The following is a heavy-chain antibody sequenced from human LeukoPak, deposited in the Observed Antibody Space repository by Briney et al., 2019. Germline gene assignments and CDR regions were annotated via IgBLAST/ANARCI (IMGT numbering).Heavy chain of an antibody. Sequence: SETLSLTCTVSGGSISSSSYYWGWIRQPPGKGLEWIGSIYYSGSTYYNPSLKSRVTISVDTSKNQFSLKLSSVTAADTAVYYCARDGSYYYGSGSSYWGQGTLVTVSS. CDR3: ARDGSYYYGSGSSY. CDR1: GGSISSSSYY. D-gene: IGHD3-10*01. J-gene: IGHJ4*02. V-gene: IGHV4-39*07. CDR2: IYYSGST.